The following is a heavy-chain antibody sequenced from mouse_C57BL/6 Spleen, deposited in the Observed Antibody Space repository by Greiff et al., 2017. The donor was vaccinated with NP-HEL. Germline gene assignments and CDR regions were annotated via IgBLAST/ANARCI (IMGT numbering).Heavy chain of an antibody. CDR2: IHPNSGST. V-gene: IGHV1-64*01. D-gene: IGHD4-1*01. CDR1: GYTFTSYW. CDR3: ARPGKDYFDY. J-gene: IGHJ2*01. Sequence: QVQLQQPGAELVKPGASVKLSCKASGYTFTSYWMHWVKQRPGQGLEWIGMIHPNSGSTNYNEKFKSKATLTVDKSSSTAYMQLSRLTSEDSAVYYCARPGKDYFDYWGQGTTLTVSS.